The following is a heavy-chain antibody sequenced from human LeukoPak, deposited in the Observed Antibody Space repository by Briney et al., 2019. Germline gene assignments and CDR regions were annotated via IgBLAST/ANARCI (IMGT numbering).Heavy chain of an antibody. V-gene: IGHV3-23*01. CDR2: VSGSGSST. CDR1: GFTFSSSP. Sequence: PGGSLRLSCAASGFTFSSSPMNWVRQAPGKGLEWVSAVSGSGSSTYYADSVKGRSTISRDNSKNTLYLQMNSLRAEDAAEYYCAKSGRSSSSGKYFFDSWGQGTLVTVSS. J-gene: IGHJ4*02. CDR3: AKSGRSSSSGKYFFDS. D-gene: IGHD6-6*01.